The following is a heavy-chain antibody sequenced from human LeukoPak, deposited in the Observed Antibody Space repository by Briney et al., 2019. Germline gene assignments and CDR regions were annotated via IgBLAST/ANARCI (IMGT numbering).Heavy chain of an antibody. CDR2: IYSGGST. D-gene: IGHD6-19*01. CDR1: GFTVSSNY. V-gene: IGHV3-53*05. CDR3: AKDMTSSGWYGYDAFDI. Sequence: GGSLRLSCAASGFTVSSNYMSWVRQAPGKGLEWVSVIYSGGSTYYADSVRGRFTISRDNSKNSLYLQMNSLRTEDTALYYCAKDMTSSGWYGYDAFDIWGQGTMVTVSS. J-gene: IGHJ3*02.